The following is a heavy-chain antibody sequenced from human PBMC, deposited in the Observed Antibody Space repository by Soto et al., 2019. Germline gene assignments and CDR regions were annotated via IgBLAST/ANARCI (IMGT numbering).Heavy chain of an antibody. J-gene: IGHJ6*03. Sequence: GGSLRLSCAASGFTFSSYWMSWVRQAPGKGLEWVANIKQDGSEKYYVDSVKGRFTISRDNAKNSLYLQMNSLRAEDTAVYYCARVHRLRLEDYYYMDVWGKGTTVTVSS. D-gene: IGHD5-12*01. CDR2: IKQDGSEK. CDR3: ARVHRLRLEDYYYMDV. V-gene: IGHV3-7*01. CDR1: GFTFSSYW.